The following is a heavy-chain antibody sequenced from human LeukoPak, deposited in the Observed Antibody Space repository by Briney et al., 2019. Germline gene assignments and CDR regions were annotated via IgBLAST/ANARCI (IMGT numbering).Heavy chain of an antibody. CDR1: GGTFSSYA. J-gene: IGHJ5*02. V-gene: IGHV1-69*01. CDR2: IIPIFGTA. D-gene: IGHD6-19*01. Sequence: AASVKVSCKASGGTFSSYAISWVRQAPGQGLEWMGGIIPIFGTANYAQKFQGRVTITADESTSTAYMELSSLRSEDTAVYYCARDPGYSSGWYGDWFDPWGQGTLVTVSS. CDR3: ARDPGYSSGWYGDWFDP.